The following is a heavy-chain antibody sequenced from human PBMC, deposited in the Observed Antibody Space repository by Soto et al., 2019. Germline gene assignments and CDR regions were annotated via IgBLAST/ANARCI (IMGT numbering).Heavy chain of an antibody. Sequence: ESGPTLVNPTQTLTLTCTFSGCSLSTSGVGVGWIRQPPGKALEWLALIYWDDDKRYSPSLKSRLTITKDTSKNQVVLTMTNMDPVDTATYYCAHSYYTPYIAVADGKNYFDYWGQGTLVTVSS. CDR3: AHSYYTPYIAVADGKNYFDY. J-gene: IGHJ4*02. CDR2: IYWDDDK. CDR1: GCSLSTSGVG. D-gene: IGHD6-19*01. V-gene: IGHV2-5*02.